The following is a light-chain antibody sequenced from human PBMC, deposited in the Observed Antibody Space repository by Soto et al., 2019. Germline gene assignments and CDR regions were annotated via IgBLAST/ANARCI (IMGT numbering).Light chain of an antibody. CDR2: SDN. CDR3: AAWDDSLNGCV. J-gene: IGLJ1*01. Sequence: VLTQRPSWSGTPGERVTIPCSGSSSNIGTYSVSWYQQFPGTAPRLLIYSDNQRPSGVPDLFSASKYGASASLAISGLQSEDEADFYCAAWDDSLNGCVFGTGTKVTVL. V-gene: IGLV1-44*01. CDR1: SSNIGTYS.